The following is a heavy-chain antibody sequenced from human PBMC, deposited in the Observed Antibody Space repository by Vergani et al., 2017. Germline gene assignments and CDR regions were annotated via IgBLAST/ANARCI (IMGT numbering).Heavy chain of an antibody. Sequence: EVMLVQSGAEVKKPGESLKISCKYSESSFISNEIAWLRQMSGKGLQWMGNINPIDSKIAYSPSFQIPTIMSLNKSITTAYLQWRSLKASYTSIYYCTRHVPCGDGSCLHFIHWGQQAQVTVSS. CDR3: TRHVPCGDGSCLHFIH. D-gene: IGHD2-21*01. V-gene: IGHV5-51*03. CDR2: INPIDSKI. CDR1: ESSFISNE. J-gene: IGHJ4*02.